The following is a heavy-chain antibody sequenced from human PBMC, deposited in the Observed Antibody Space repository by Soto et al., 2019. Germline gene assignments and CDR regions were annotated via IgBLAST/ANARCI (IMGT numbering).Heavy chain of an antibody. D-gene: IGHD1-26*01. V-gene: IGHV3-23*01. CDR3: AKDSGSYSIYYYYYGMDV. Sequence: GGSLRLSCAASGFTFSSYAMSWVRQAPGKGLEWVSAISGSGGSTYYADSVKGRFTISRDNSKNTLYLQMNSLRAEDTAVYYCAKDSGSYSIYYYYYGMDVWGQGXTVTVYS. CDR2: ISGSGGST. J-gene: IGHJ6*02. CDR1: GFTFSSYA.